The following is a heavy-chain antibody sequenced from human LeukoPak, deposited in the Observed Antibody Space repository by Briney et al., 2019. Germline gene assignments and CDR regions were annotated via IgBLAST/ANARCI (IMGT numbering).Heavy chain of an antibody. CDR3: SGQYSSSSVVDY. CDR1: GLTFDDYD. Sequence: PGGSLRLSCAASGLTFDDYDMNWVRQAPGKGLEWVSGINWNGGSTGYADSVKGRFTISRDNAKNSLYLQMNSLRAEDTAIYYCSGQYSSSSVVDYWGQGTLVTVSS. CDR2: INWNGGST. V-gene: IGHV3-20*04. J-gene: IGHJ4*02. D-gene: IGHD6-6*01.